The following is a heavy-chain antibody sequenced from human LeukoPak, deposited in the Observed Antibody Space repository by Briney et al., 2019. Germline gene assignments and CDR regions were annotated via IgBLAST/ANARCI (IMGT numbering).Heavy chain of an antibody. V-gene: IGHV3-30*02. D-gene: IGHD4-23*01. CDR1: GFTFSSYG. CDR3: AKDFGNSGEYFQH. J-gene: IGHJ1*01. Sequence: QPGGSLRLSCAASGFTFSSYGRHWVRQAPGEGLEWVTFIRYDGSNKYYADSVKGRFSISRDNSKNTLYLQMNSLRAEDTAVYYCAKDFGNSGEYFQHWGQGTLVTVSS. CDR2: IRYDGSNK.